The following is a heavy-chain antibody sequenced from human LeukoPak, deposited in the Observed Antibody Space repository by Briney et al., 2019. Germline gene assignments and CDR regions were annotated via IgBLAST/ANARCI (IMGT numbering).Heavy chain of an antibody. J-gene: IGHJ5*01. CDR1: GFTFSNYA. CDR3: ARDRGFSTFDS. Sequence: GGSLRLSCAASGFTFSNYAMSWVRQAPGKGLEWISGITGGRSTYYADSVKGRFTISRDNSKNTLYLQMNSLRAEDTALYYCARDRGFSTFDSWGQGTLVTVSS. CDR2: ITGGRST. V-gene: IGHV3-23*01. D-gene: IGHD3-22*01.